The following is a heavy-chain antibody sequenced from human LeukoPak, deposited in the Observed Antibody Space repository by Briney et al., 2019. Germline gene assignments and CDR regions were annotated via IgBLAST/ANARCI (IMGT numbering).Heavy chain of an antibody. Sequence: PSETLSLTCTVSGGSISSYYWSWIRQHPGKGLECIGYIYYSGSTNYNPSLKSRVTISVDTSKNQFSLKLSSVTAADTAVYYCARNSGYDFDLNRRGPQYYFDYWGQGTLVTVSS. CDR3: ARNSGYDFDLNRRGPQYYFDY. CDR1: GGSISSYY. CDR2: IYYSGST. J-gene: IGHJ4*02. D-gene: IGHD5-12*01. V-gene: IGHV4-59*01.